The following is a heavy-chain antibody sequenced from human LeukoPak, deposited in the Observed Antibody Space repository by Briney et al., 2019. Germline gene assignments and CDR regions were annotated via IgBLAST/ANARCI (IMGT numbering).Heavy chain of an antibody. Sequence: ASVKVSCKASGYTFTSYGISWVRQAPGRGLEWMGWISAYNGNTNYAQKLQGRVTMTTDTSTSTAYMELRSLRSDDTAVYYCARDIAAAGSNWFDPWGQGTLVTVSS. J-gene: IGHJ5*02. D-gene: IGHD6-13*01. V-gene: IGHV1-18*01. CDR2: ISAYNGNT. CDR3: ARDIAAAGSNWFDP. CDR1: GYTFTSYG.